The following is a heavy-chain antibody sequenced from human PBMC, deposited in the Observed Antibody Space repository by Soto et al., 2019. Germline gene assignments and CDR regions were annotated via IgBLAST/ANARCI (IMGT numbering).Heavy chain of an antibody. CDR3: VRDWTGSACPCMDV. D-gene: IGHD2-8*02. Sequence: GGSLRLSCAAFGLTLSTSSMNWVRQAPGKGLEWVSSVRGTTGITFYSGSVKGRFIVSRDNSKNTVYLQMNSLRAEDTATYHCVRDWTGSACPCMDVWGQGTMVTVSS. J-gene: IGHJ6*02. CDR1: GLTLSTSS. CDR2: VRGTTGIT. V-gene: IGHV3-23*01.